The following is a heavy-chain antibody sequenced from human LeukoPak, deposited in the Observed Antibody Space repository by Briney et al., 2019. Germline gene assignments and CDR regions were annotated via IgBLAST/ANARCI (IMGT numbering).Heavy chain of an antibody. CDR1: GGSLSPYY. CDR2: IYHTGTT. CDR3: ARLDSGDHGNVPH. Sequence: PSETLSLTCTVPGGSLSPYYWNWIRQPPGKGLEWIGYIYHTGTTRYNPSLNSRVTISVDTPKNHFSLRLNSVTAADTATYYCARLDSGDHGNVPHWGQGTEVIVSS. D-gene: IGHD1-26*01. V-gene: IGHV4-59*08. J-gene: IGHJ1*01.